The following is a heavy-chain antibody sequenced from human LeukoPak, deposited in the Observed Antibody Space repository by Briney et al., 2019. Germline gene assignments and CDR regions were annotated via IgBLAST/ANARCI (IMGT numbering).Heavy chain of an antibody. D-gene: IGHD5/OR15-5a*01. CDR1: GFTFSDYY. Sequence: GGSLRLSCAASGFTFSDYYMSWIRQAPGKGVEWISYISSSSSYTNYVDSVKGRFTISRDNAKNSLYLQMNSLRAEDTAVYYCVRAVSVSSYYFDCWGQGTLVTISS. CDR3: VRAVSVSSYYFDC. V-gene: IGHV3-11*05. CDR2: ISSSSSYT. J-gene: IGHJ4*02.